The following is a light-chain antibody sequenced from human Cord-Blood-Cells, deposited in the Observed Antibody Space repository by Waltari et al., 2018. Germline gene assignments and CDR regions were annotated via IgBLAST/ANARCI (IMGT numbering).Light chain of an antibody. CDR3: SSYTSSSTLV. J-gene: IGLJ1*01. V-gene: IGLV2-14*01. Sequence: QSALTPPPSVSGSPAQSITITCTGTSSDVGGYNYVVWYQQHPGKAPKLMIYDVSNRPSGVSNRFSGSKSGNTASLTISALQAEDEADYYCSSYTSSSTLVFGTGTKVTVL. CDR1: SSDVGGYNY. CDR2: DVS.